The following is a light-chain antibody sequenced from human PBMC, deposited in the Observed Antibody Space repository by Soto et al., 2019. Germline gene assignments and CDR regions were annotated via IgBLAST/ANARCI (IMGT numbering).Light chain of an antibody. CDR2: DAS. CDR1: QGISSA. J-gene: IGKJ4*01. CDR3: QQFNSYPLT. V-gene: IGKV1-13*02. Sequence: AIQLTQSPSSLSASVGDRVTITCRASQGISSALVWYQHKPGKAPAILIYDASNLESGVPSRFSGSGSGTDFTLTISSLQLEDFATYYCQQFNSYPLTFGGGTKVEIK.